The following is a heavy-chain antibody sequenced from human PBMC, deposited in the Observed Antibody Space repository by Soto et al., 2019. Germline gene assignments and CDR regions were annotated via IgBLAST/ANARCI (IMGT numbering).Heavy chain of an antibody. V-gene: IGHV1-3*04. CDR2: INTGNGNT. J-gene: IGHJ6*02. CDR3: ARGGQLYHYYYGMDV. CDR1: GYSFTTHA. Sequence: ASVKVSCKASGYSFTTHAMIWVRQAPGQRPEWMGWINTGNGNTRYSPKFQGRVNITRDTSASTAYMELSSLKSEDTAVYYCARGGQLYHYYYGMDVWGQGSTVTVS.